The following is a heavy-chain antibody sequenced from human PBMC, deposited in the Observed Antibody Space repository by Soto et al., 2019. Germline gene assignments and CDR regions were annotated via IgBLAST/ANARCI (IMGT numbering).Heavy chain of an antibody. CDR1: GFTFSSYA. D-gene: IGHD4-4*01. CDR3: ARSRLTDYSIDY. V-gene: IGHV1-2*02. CDR2: INPNSGAT. Sequence: GGSLRLSCAASGFTFSSYAMSWVRQAPGQGLEWMGWINPNSGATNYALKFQGRVTMTRDTSISAAYMELNSLTSDDTAVYYCARSRLTDYSIDYWGQGTLVTVSS. J-gene: IGHJ4*02.